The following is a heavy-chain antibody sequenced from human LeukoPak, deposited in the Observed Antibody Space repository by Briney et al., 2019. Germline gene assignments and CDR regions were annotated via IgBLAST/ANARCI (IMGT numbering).Heavy chain of an antibody. J-gene: IGHJ4*02. V-gene: IGHV1-2*02. D-gene: IGHD3-10*01. Sequence: ASVKVSCKASGYTFTGYYMHWVRQAPGQGLEWMGWINPNSGGTNYAQKFQGRVTMTRDTSISTAYMELSRLGSDDTAVYYCVRGSPPLLLWFGELFNYWGQGTLVTVSS. CDR1: GYTFTGYY. CDR3: VRGSPPLLLWFGELFNY. CDR2: INPNSGGT.